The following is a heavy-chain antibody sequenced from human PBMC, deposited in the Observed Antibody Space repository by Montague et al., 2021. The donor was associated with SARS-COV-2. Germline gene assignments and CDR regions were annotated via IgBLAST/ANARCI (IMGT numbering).Heavy chain of an antibody. CDR1: GFSLSTSGMC. D-gene: IGHD3-9*01. V-gene: IGHV2-70*11. CDR2: IDWDDDK. CDR3: ARITYDILTGYLSGFDY. J-gene: IGHJ4*02. Sequence: PALVKPTQTLTLTRTFSGFSLSTSGMCVSWIRQPPGKALEWLARIDWDDDKYYSTSLKTRLTISKDTSKNQVVLTMTNMDPVDTATYYCARITYDILTGYLSGFDYWGQGTLVTVSS.